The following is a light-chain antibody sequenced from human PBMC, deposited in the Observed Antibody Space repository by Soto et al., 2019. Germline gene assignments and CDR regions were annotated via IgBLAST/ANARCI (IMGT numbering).Light chain of an antibody. V-gene: IGKV3-15*01. Sequence: EILMTQSPATLSVSPGERATLSCRASQSVSSNLAWYQQKPGQAPRLLIYGASTRATGIPARLNGSGSGTEVTRTISSLKSKDFAVYYCQQYNNSTLTFAGGTKVKIK. CDR1: QSVSSN. CDR3: QQYNNSTLT. CDR2: GAS. J-gene: IGKJ4*01.